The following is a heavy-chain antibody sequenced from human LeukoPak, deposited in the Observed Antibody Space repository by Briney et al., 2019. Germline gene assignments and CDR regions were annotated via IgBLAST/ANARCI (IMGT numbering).Heavy chain of an antibody. CDR3: ARAYSGRYFDY. CDR1: GYTFTSYG. Sequence: ASVKVSCKASGYTFTSYGISWVRQAPGQGLEWMGWISAYNGNTNYAQKLQGRVTMTRNTSISTAYMELSSLRSEDTAVYYCARAYSGRYFDYWGQGTLVTVSS. J-gene: IGHJ4*02. CDR2: ISAYNGNT. D-gene: IGHD1-26*01. V-gene: IGHV1-18*01.